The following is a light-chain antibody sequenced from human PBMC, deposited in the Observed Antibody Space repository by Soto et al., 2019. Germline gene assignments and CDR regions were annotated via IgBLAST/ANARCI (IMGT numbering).Light chain of an antibody. Sequence: DIQMTQSPSSLSASVGDRVTITCRASQYIRGLLSWYQQKAGKAPKLLIHATSTLETGVPSRFSASTSGTSFTLTISSLQPEDFASYFCHQTYTTPWTFGQGTRVEIK. CDR1: QYIRGL. CDR2: ATS. J-gene: IGKJ1*01. CDR3: HQTYTTPWT. V-gene: IGKV1-39*01.